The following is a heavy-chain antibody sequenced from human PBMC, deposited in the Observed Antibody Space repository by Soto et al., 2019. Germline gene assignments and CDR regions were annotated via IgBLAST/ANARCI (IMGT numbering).Heavy chain of an antibody. CDR1: GFTFTSYA. V-gene: IGHV3-23*01. D-gene: IGHD6-13*01. J-gene: IGHJ4*02. CDR2: ISGTGYIT. CDR3: AKAGFSSSWPPTYFDY. Sequence: EVQLLEFGGGLVQPGGSLRLSCAASGFTFTSYAMYWVRLAPGKGLVWVSTISGTGYITYYAASVKCRFTISRDNTKNTLYLQMNSLRAEDTAIYYCAKAGFSSSWPPTYFDYWGQGTLVTVSS.